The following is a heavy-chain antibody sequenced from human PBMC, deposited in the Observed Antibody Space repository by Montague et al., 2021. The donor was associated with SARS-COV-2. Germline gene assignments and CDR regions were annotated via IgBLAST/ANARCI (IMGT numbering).Heavy chain of an antibody. CDR2: ISISGSN. V-gene: IGHV4-61*02. Sequence: TLSLTCTVSGGSISSGSYYWSWIRQPAGKGLEWIGRISISGSNNYNTYLKSRVTISVDTSKNQFSLKLSSVTAADTAVYYCARDIAVAGLFDYWGQGTLVAVSS. J-gene: IGHJ4*02. D-gene: IGHD6-19*01. CDR1: GGSISSGSYY. CDR3: ARDIAVAGLFDY.